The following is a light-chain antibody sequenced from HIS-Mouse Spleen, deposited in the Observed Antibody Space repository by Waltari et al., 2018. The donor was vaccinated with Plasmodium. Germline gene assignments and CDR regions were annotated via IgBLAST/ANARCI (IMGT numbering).Light chain of an antibody. V-gene: IGLV3-10*01. CDR1: KLGDKY. Sequence: SYELTPPPSVSVSPGQTASITCSGDKLGDKYACWYQQKPGQSPVLVIYQDSKRPSGIPERFSGSSSGTMATLTISGAQVEDEADYYCYSTDSSGNHRVFGGGTKLTVL. CDR3: YSTDSSGNHRV. CDR2: QDS. J-gene: IGLJ3*02.